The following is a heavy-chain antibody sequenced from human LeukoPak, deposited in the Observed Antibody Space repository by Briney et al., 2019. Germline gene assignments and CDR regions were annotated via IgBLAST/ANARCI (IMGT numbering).Heavy chain of an antibody. D-gene: IGHD3-3*01. CDR1: GFTFSSYA. Sequence: GGSLRLSCAASGFTFSSYAMSWVRQAPGKGLEWVSAISGSGGSTYYADSVKGWFTISRDNSKNTLYLQMNSLRAEDTAVYYCATSYDFWSGYYAYWGQGTLVTVSS. CDR2: ISGSGGST. V-gene: IGHV3-23*01. CDR3: ATSYDFWSGYYAY. J-gene: IGHJ4*02.